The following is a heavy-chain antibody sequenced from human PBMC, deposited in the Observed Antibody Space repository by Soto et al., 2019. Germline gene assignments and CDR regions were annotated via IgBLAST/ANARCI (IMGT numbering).Heavy chain of an antibody. CDR1: GYTFTSYD. CDR2: MNPNTGNS. Sequence: ASVKVSCKASGYTFTSYDIYWVRQATGQGLEWMGWMNPNTGNSGYAQKVQGRVTMTSDTSISTAHMELSSRRSEDTAVYYCARRAETNGWNGFGADKYYFDFWGQGTLVTVSS. J-gene: IGHJ4*02. CDR3: ARRAETNGWNGFGADKYYFDF. V-gene: IGHV1-8*01. D-gene: IGHD1-1*01.